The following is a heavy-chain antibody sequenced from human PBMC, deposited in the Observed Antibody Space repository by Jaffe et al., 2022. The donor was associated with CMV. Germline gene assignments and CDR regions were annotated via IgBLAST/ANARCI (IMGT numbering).Heavy chain of an antibody. CDR3: AREEQLAGGGADY. Sequence: EVQLVESGGGLVKPGGSLRLSCAASGFTFSSYSMNWVRQAPGKGLEWVSSISSSSSYIYYADSVKGRFTISRDNAKNSLYLQMNSLRAEDTAVYYCAREEQLAGGGADYWGQGTLVTVSS. D-gene: IGHD6-13*01. J-gene: IGHJ4*02. CDR2: ISSSSSYI. V-gene: IGHV3-21*01. CDR1: GFTFSSYS.